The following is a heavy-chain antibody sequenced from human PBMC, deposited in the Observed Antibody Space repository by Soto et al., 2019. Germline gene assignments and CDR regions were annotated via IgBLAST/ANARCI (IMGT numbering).Heavy chain of an antibody. D-gene: IGHD4-17*01. CDR2: ISHSGSYI. V-gene: IGHV3-21*01. J-gene: IGHJ3*02. Sequence: NPGGSLRLSCAASGFSFGDYIMNWVRQALGRGLEWVASISHSGSYIFYADSVKGRFTISRDNSRDSLYLQMNSLRVDDTAIYYCASPRDYCVTTSNCFIAFDIWGQGTRVTVSS. CDR3: ASPRDYCVTTSNCFIAFDI. CDR1: GFSFGDYI.